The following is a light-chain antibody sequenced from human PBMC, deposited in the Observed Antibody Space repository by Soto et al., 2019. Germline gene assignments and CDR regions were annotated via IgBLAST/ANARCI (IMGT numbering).Light chain of an antibody. CDR3: QHYNSYPWA. CDR1: QSISSW. J-gene: IGKJ1*01. V-gene: IGKV1-5*03. CDR2: QAS. Sequence: DIQMTQSPSTLSASVGDRFTITCLSSQSISSWLAWYQQKPGKAPKLLIYQASNLQSGVPSRFSGSGSGTEFTLTISSLQPDDFATYYCQHYNSYPWAFGQGTKVDIK.